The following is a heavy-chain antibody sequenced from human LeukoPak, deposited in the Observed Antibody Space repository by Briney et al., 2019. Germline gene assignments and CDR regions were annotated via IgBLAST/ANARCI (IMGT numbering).Heavy chain of an antibody. CDR3: ARVAGGGPTVTTFDY. CDR2: ISYDGSNK. Sequence: GGSLRLFCAASGFTFSSYAMHWVRQAPGKGLEGVAVISYDGSNKYYADSVKGRFTISRENSKNTLYLQMNSRRAEDTAVYYCARVAGGGPTVTTFDYWGQGTLVTVSS. J-gene: IGHJ4*02. V-gene: IGHV3-30-3*01. CDR1: GFTFSSYA. D-gene: IGHD4-11*01.